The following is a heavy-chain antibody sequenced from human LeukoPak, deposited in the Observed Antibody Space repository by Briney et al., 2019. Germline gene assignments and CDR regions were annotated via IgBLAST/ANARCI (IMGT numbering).Heavy chain of an antibody. CDR3: ARALAAPQLVHDWFDP. CDR2: ISSSGSTI. V-gene: IGHV3-11*01. D-gene: IGHD6-13*01. CDR1: GFTFSDYY. J-gene: IGHJ5*02. Sequence: GGSLRLSCAASGFTFSDYYMSWIRQAPGKGLEWVSYISSSGSTIYYADSVKGRFTISRDNAKNSLYLQMNSLRAEDTAVYYCARALAAPQLVHDWFDPWGQGTLVTVSS.